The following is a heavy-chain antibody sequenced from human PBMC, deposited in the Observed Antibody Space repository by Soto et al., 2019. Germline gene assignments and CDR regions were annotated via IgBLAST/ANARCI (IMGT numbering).Heavy chain of an antibody. V-gene: IGHV4-34*01. CDR3: ARAGDGSGSYYQISYYYYMDV. D-gene: IGHD3-10*01. J-gene: IGHJ6*03. Sequence: SETLSLTCAVYGGSFSGYYWSWIRQPPGKGLEWIGEINHSGSTNYNPSLKSRVTISVDTSKNQFSLKLSSVTAADTAVYYCARAGDGSGSYYQISYYYYMDVWGKGTTVTVSS. CDR1: GGSFSGYY. CDR2: INHSGST.